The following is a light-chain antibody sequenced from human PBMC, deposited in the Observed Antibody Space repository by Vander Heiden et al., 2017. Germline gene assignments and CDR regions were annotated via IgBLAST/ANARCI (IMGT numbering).Light chain of an antibody. J-gene: IGLJ2*01. V-gene: IGLV1-40*01. CDR3: QSYDSSLSGSVV. Sequence: HSLLPPPPSVSGAPRQRVTLPCTGSSSNSGAGYDVHWYQQLPGTAPKLHIDGNSNRPSGVPDRFSGSKSGTSASLAITGLQAEDEAEDYCQSYDSSLSGSVVFGGGTKLTVL. CDR1: SSNSGAGYD. CDR2: GNS.